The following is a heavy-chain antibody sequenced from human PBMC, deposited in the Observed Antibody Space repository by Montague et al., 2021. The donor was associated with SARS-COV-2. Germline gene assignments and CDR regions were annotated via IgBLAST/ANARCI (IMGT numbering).Heavy chain of an antibody. Sequence: SLRLSCAASGFTFNNYAMHWVGQAPGKGLEWVAIISYDGSNKYYADSVKGRFAISRDNSKNTLYLQMNSLRAEDTAVYYCVRASLIKARIAVAGTTVYWGQGTLVTISS. CDR2: ISYDGSNK. CDR1: GFTFNNYA. V-gene: IGHV3-30*09. J-gene: IGHJ4*02. CDR3: VRASLIKARIAVAGTTVY. D-gene: IGHD6-19*01.